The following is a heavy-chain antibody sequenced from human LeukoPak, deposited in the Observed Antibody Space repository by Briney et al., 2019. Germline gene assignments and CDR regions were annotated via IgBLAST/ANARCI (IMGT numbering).Heavy chain of an antibody. Sequence: PSETLSLTCIVSGGSITSRSFYWGWIRQPPGNGLVWIGSIYYSGTSHYNPSLKSRATLSVDTSKNQFSLNLSSVTAPDTAVYYCARHAWVGRTGFDYWGRGTLVTVSS. CDR2: IYYSGTS. V-gene: IGHV4-39*01. D-gene: IGHD2-8*02. J-gene: IGHJ4*02. CDR3: ARHAWVGRTGFDY. CDR1: GGSITSRSFY.